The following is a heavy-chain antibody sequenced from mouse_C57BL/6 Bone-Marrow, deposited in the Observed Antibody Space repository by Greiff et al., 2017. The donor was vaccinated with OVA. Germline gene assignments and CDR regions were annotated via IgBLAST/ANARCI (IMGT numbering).Heavy chain of an antibody. V-gene: IGHV5-4*03. CDR3: ARDTWGDCFDY. CDR2: ISDGGSYT. CDR1: GFTFSSYA. J-gene: IGHJ2*01. Sequence: EVNVVESGGGLVKPGGSLKLSCAASGFTFSSYAMSWVRQTPEKRLEWVATISDGGSYTYYPDNVKGRFTITRDNAKNNLYLQMSHLKSEDTAMYYCARDTWGDCFDYWGQGTTLTVSS.